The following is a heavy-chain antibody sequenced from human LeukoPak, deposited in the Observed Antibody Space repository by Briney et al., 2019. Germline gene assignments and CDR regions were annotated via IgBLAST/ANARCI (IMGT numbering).Heavy chain of an antibody. V-gene: IGHV4-59*01. CDR1: GGSISSYY. Sequence: KPSETLSLTCTVSGGSISSYYWSWIRQPPGKGLEWIGYIYHSGSTNYNPSLKSRVTISVDTSKNQFSLKLSSVTAADTAVYYCARVLVPPVRYFDWLWVGYAFDIWGQGTMVTVSS. CDR3: ARVLVPPVRYFDWLWVGYAFDI. CDR2: IYHSGST. D-gene: IGHD3-9*01. J-gene: IGHJ3*02.